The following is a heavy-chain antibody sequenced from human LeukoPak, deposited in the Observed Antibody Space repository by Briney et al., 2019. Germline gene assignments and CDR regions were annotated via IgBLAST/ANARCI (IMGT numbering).Heavy chain of an antibody. D-gene: IGHD1-26*01. J-gene: IGHJ3*02. Sequence: PGGSLRLSCAASGFTFSNYWMHWVRQAPGKGLVWVSRISRDGSSTAYADSVKGRFTISRDDAKNTLYLQMNSLRAEDTAVYYCARDLQEYSGSYFDAFDIWGQGTVVTVSS. CDR1: GFTFSNYW. CDR2: ISRDGSST. V-gene: IGHV3-74*01. CDR3: ARDLQEYSGSYFDAFDI.